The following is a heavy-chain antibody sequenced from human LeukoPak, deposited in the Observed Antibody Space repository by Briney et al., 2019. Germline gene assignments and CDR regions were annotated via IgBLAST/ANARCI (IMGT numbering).Heavy chain of an antibody. V-gene: IGHV4-59*01. D-gene: IGHD3-22*01. CDR2: IYYSGST. J-gene: IGHJ5*02. CDR1: GGSISHYY. CDR3: ARDRGGSYDSTGYSLGGWFGP. Sequence: SETLSLTCSVSGGSISHYYWSWIRQPPGKGLEWIGYIYYSGSTNYNPSLRSRVAISVDTSKNQFSLKLSSVTAADTAVYYCARDRGGSYDSTGYSLGGWFGPWGQGTLVSVSS.